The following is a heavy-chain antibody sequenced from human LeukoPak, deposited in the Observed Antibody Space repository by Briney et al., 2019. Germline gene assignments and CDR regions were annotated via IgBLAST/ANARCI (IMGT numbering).Heavy chain of an antibody. CDR1: GYTFTRFY. V-gene: IGHV1-46*01. Sequence: ASVKVSCKASGYTFTRFYLYWLRQASGQGLEWMGTINPNGNTPRYAQKFQGRVTMTKDTSTSTIYLELTSLRSEDTAVYYCARDSDILNGYYISAYWGQGTLVTVSS. CDR2: INPNGNTP. D-gene: IGHD3-9*01. J-gene: IGHJ4*02. CDR3: ARDSDILNGYYISAY.